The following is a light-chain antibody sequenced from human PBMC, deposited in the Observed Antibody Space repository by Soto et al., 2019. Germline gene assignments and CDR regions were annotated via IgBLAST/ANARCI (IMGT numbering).Light chain of an antibody. CDR3: CSYAGTYTWM. J-gene: IGLJ3*02. Sequence: QSVLTQPRSVSGSPGQSVTISCTGTSSDIDAYNYVSWYQQHPGKAPKLMIYDVTKRPSGVPERFSASKSANTASLTISGLQAEDEADYYCCSYAGTYTWMFGGGTKLTVL. V-gene: IGLV2-11*01. CDR1: SSDIDAYNY. CDR2: DVT.